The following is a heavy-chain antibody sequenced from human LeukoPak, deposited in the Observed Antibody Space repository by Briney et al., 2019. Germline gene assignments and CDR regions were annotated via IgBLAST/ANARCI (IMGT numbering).Heavy chain of an antibody. J-gene: IGHJ4*02. V-gene: IGHV3-11*04. D-gene: IGHD3-10*01. Sequence: GGSLRLSCAASGFTFSDYYMSWIRQAPGKGLEGVSYISSSGSTIYYADSVKGRFTISRDNAKNSLYLQMNSLRAEDTAVYYCAKTYYYDSGNYWGQGTLVTVSS. CDR2: ISSSGSTI. CDR1: GFTFSDYY. CDR3: AKTYYYDSGNY.